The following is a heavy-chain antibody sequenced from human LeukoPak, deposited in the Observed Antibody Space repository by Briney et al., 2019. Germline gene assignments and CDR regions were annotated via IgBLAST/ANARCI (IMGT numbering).Heavy chain of an antibody. Sequence: PSETLSLTCTVSGGSISSGSYYWSWIRQPAGKGLEWIGRIYTSGSTNYNPSLKSRVTISVDTSKNQFSLKLSSVTAADTAVYYCARVVGATEDDAFDIWGQGTMVTVSS. J-gene: IGHJ3*02. D-gene: IGHD1-26*01. CDR3: ARVVGATEDDAFDI. CDR1: GGSISSGSYY. V-gene: IGHV4-61*02. CDR2: IYTSGST.